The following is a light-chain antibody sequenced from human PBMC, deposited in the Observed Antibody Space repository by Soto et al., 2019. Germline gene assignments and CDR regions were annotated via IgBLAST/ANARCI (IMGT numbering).Light chain of an antibody. CDR3: HQYNNYPYA. J-gene: IGKJ5*01. Sequence: AIQLTQSPSSLSASVGDRVTITCRASQGISSALAWYQQKPGKAPKLLIYDASSLDSGVPSRFSGGGSGTAFTLTISCLQPEDFEAYDCHQYNNYPYAFGQGARLEIK. CDR1: QGISSA. CDR2: DAS. V-gene: IGKV1D-13*01.